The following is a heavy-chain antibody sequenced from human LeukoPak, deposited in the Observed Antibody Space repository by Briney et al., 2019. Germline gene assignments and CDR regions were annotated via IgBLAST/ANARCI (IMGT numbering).Heavy chain of an antibody. V-gene: IGHV3-33*01. J-gene: IGHJ4*02. D-gene: IGHD6-13*01. CDR2: IWYDGSNK. Sequence: GGSLRLSCAASGFTFSSYGMHWVRQAPGKGLEWVAVIWYDGSNKYYADSVKGRFTISRDNSKNTLYLQMNSQRAEDTAVYYCARAKRSSSSALFDYWGQGTLVTVSS. CDR1: GFTFSSYG. CDR3: ARAKRSSSSALFDY.